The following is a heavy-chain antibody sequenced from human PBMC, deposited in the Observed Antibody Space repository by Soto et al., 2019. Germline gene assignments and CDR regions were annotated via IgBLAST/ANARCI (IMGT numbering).Heavy chain of an antibody. J-gene: IGHJ4*02. CDR3: ARDGGDCSAGTCYRFFEY. Sequence: EVQLVESGGGLVKPGGSLRLSCAASGFTFSSYAMNWVRQAPGKGLEWVSSISSSSSYIHYADSVKGRFTISRDNAKNSLYLQGNSLRAEDTAVYYCARDGGDCSAGTCYRFFEYWGQGTLVTVSS. CDR2: ISSSSSYI. CDR1: GFTFSSYA. D-gene: IGHD2-15*01. V-gene: IGHV3-21*01.